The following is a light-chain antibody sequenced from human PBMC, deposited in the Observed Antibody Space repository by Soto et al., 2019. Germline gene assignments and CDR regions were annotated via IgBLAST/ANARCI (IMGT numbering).Light chain of an antibody. CDR1: SSNIGSNY. V-gene: IGLV1-47*01. Sequence: QSALTQPPSASGTPGQRVTISCSGSSSNIGSNYVYWYQQLPGTAPKLLIYRNNQRPSGVPDRFSGSKSGTSASLAISGLRSDDEADYYCAAWDDSLSGLYVFGTGTKLTVL. CDR2: RNN. CDR3: AAWDDSLSGLYV. J-gene: IGLJ1*01.